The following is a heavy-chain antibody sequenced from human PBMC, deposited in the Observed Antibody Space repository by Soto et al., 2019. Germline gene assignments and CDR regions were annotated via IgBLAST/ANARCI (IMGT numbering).Heavy chain of an antibody. CDR1: VGSISSGGYS. D-gene: IGHD4-17*01. CDR2: IYHSGST. CDR3: ARVHGDYVYFDL. J-gene: IGHJ2*01. Sequence: PSETLSLTCAVSVGSISSGGYSWSWIRQPPGKGLEWIGNIYHSGSTYYNPSLKSRVIISVDRSKNQFSLKMSSVTAADTAVYYCARVHGDYVYFDLWGRGTLVTVSS. V-gene: IGHV4-30-2*01.